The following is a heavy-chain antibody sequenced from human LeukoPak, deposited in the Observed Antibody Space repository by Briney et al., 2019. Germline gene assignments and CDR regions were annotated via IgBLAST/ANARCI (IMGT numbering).Heavy chain of an antibody. D-gene: IGHD2-15*01. CDR2: IYYSGST. Sequence: PSETLSLTCTVSGDCISTYYWSWIRQPPGKGLEWIGFIYYSGSTNYSPSLKSRVSISVDTSKNQFSLKLSSVTAADTAVYYCAREFSGGFDYWGQGTLVTVSS. V-gene: IGHV4-59*12. CDR1: GDCISTYY. J-gene: IGHJ4*02. CDR3: AREFSGGFDY.